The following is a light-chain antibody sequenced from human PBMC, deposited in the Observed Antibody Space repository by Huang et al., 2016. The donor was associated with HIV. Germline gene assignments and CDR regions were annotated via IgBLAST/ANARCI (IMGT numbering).Light chain of an antibody. V-gene: IGKV1-5*03. CDR3: QQYKTYPWS. J-gene: IGKJ1*01. CDR2: KAS. Sequence: DIQMTQSPSILSASVGDRVTITCRASQTVHGWLAWYQQRPGKAPKLLLYKASKLESGVSSNFSGSGSGAEYTLTISSLQTDDFATYYCQQYKTYPWSFGPGTTVDI. CDR1: QTVHGW.